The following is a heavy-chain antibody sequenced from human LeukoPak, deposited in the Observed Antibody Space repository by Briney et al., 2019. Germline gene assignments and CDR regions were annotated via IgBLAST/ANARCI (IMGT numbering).Heavy chain of an antibody. CDR2: IYTSGST. D-gene: IGHD3-3*01. J-gene: IGHJ3*02. CDR1: GGSINSRSYY. CDR3: AGGLYTYDFWSGYYAFDI. Sequence: PSETLSLTCTVSGGSINSRSYYWSWIRQPAGEGLEWIGRIYTSGSTNYNPSLKSRVTMSVDTSKNQFSLKLSSVTAADTAVYYCAGGLYTYDFWSGYYAFDIWGQGTMVTVSS. V-gene: IGHV4-61*02.